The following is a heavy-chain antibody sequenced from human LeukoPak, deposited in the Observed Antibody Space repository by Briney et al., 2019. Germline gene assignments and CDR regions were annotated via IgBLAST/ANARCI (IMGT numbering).Heavy chain of an antibody. CDR1: GFTVSSNY. J-gene: IGHJ4*02. V-gene: IGHV3-53*01. Sequence: GSLRLSCAASGFTVSSNYMSWVRPAPGKGLEWVSVIYSGGSTNYADSVKGRFTISRDNSKNTLYLQMNSLRAEDTAVYYCARASQYSSGWYDYWGQGTLVTVSS. CDR3: ARASQYSSGWYDY. D-gene: IGHD6-19*01. CDR2: IYSGGST.